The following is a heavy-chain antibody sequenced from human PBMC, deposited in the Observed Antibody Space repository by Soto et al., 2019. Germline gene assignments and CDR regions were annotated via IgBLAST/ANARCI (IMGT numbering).Heavy chain of an antibody. D-gene: IGHD3-3*01. CDR3: ARVLRIFGGPYGTDV. V-gene: IGHV1-46*03. Sequence: ASVKVSCKTSGYTFTTYYMHWVRRAPGQGLEWMGMINPSGGSTSYAQKFQGRVTMTRDTSTRTIYMELNSPKTEDTAVYYCARVLRIFGGPYGTDVWGQGTTVTVSS. CDR1: GYTFTTYY. J-gene: IGHJ6*02. CDR2: INPSGGST.